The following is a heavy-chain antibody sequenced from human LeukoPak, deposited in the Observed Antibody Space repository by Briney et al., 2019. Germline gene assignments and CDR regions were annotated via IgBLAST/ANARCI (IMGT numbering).Heavy chain of an antibody. D-gene: IGHD5-12*01. CDR3: ARDGMATINS. V-gene: IGHV3-7*03. CDR2: IKQDGSEK. J-gene: IGHJ4*02. CDR1: GFIFSTYW. Sequence: GGSLRLSCEASGFIFSTYWMSWVRQAPGKGLEWVANIKQDGSEKYYVDSVKGRFTISRDNAKNLLYLQMNSLRAEDTAVYYCARDGMATINSWGQGTVVTVSS.